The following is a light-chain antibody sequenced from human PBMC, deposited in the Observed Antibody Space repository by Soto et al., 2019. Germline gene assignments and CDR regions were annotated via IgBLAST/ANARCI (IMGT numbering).Light chain of an antibody. Sequence: EIVLTQSPGTLSLSPGERATLSCRTSQSVSSNYLAWYQQKPGQAPRLLIYGASSRATGIPDRFSGSGSGTDFTLTISRLEPEDFAVYHCQQYGTSWWTFGQGTKVVIK. CDR1: QSVSSNY. J-gene: IGKJ1*01. CDR3: QQYGTSWWT. CDR2: GAS. V-gene: IGKV3-20*01.